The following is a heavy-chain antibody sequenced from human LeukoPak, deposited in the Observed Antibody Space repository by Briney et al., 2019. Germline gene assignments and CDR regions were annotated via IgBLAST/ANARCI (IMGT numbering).Heavy chain of an antibody. Sequence: ASVKVSCKASGYTFTGHYMHWVRQAPGQGLEWMGWINPNSGGTNYAQKFQGRVTMTRDTSTSTVYMELSSLRSEDTAVYYCARGGVNNLFDYWGQGTLVTVSS. CDR2: INPNSGGT. CDR1: GYTFTGHY. V-gene: IGHV1-2*02. J-gene: IGHJ4*02. CDR3: ARGGVNNLFDY. D-gene: IGHD1-20*01.